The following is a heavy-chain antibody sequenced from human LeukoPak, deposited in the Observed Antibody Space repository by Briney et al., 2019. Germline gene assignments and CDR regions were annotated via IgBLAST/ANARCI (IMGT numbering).Heavy chain of an antibody. V-gene: IGHV4-59*01. Sequence: SETLSLTCTVSGGSINSYYWSWIRQSPGKGLEWIGYIYDRESINYNPSLESRVTISVDTSKNQFSLELSSVTAADTAVYYCASKPNDYYDSSGYDPFDYWGQGTLVTVSS. J-gene: IGHJ4*02. CDR1: GGSINSYY. CDR2: IYDRESI. CDR3: ASKPNDYYDSSGYDPFDY. D-gene: IGHD3-22*01.